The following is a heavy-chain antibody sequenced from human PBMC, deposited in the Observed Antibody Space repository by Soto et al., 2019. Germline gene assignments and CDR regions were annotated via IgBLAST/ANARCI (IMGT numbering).Heavy chain of an antibody. CDR1: GGSISSGGYY. CDR3: AREAAGILNWFDP. D-gene: IGHD6-25*01. Sequence: QVQLQESGPGLVKPSQTLSLTCTVSGGSISSGGYYWSWIRQHPGKGLEWIGYIYYSGSTYYNPSRKSRVTMSVDTSKNQSSLKLSSVTAADTAVYYCAREAAGILNWFDPWGQGTLVTVSS. J-gene: IGHJ5*02. V-gene: IGHV4-31*03. CDR2: IYYSGST.